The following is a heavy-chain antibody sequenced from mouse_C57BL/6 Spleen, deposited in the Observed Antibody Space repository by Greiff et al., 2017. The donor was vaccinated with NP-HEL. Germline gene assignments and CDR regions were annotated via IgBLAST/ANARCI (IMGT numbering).Heavy chain of an antibody. J-gene: IGHJ2*01. D-gene: IGHD1-1*01. CDR2: INPNNGGT. Sequence: VQLKQSGPELVKPGASVKISCKASGYKFTDYYMNWVKQSHGKSLEWLGDINPNNGGTRYNQQFKGKATLTVDTSSSTAYMELRSLTSEDSTVNYCAMGVRITTVVAGYWGKGTTLSVSS. CDR3: AMGVRITTVVAGY. CDR1: GYKFTDYY. V-gene: IGHV1-26*01.